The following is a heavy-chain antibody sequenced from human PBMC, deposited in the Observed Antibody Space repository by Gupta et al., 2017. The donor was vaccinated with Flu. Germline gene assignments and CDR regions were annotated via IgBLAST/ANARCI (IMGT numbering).Heavy chain of an antibody. CDR1: GFTFGDYA. D-gene: IGHD5-24*01. J-gene: IGHJ4*02. V-gene: IGHV3-49*03. Sequence: EVQLVESGGGLVQPGRSLRLSCTASGFTFGDYAMSWFRQAPGKGLEWVGFIRSKAYGGTTEYAASVKGRFTISRDDSKSIAYLQMNSLKTEDTAVYYCTRDLFQHGYKSRAAAYWGQGTLVTVSS. CDR2: IRSKAYGGTT. CDR3: TRDLFQHGYKSRAAAY.